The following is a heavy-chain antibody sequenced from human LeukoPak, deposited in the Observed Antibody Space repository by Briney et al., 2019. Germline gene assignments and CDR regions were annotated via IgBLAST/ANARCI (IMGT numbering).Heavy chain of an antibody. CDR2: INPSGCST. Sequence: GASVKVSCEASGYTFISSYMHRVRQAPGQGLEWIGIINPSGCSTSYAQKFQGRVTMTRDTSTSTVYMELSSLKSEDTAVYYCARAYQNAFDIWGQGTLVTVSS. D-gene: IGHD2-2*01. CDR3: ARAYQNAFDI. V-gene: IGHV1-46*01. J-gene: IGHJ3*02. CDR1: GYTFISSY.